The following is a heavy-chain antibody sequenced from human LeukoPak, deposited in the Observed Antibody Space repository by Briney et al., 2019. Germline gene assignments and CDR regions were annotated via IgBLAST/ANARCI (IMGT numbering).Heavy chain of an antibody. CDR3: AKDSAYSSSWYGGDY. J-gene: IGHJ4*02. CDR1: GFTFNTYS. CDR2: ISSSGSTI. D-gene: IGHD6-13*01. Sequence: GGSLRLSCAASGFTFNTYSMNWVRQAPGEGLEWVSYISSSGSTIYYADPVKGRFTISRDNAKNSLYLQMNSLRDEDTALYYCAKDSAYSSSWYGGDYWGQGTLVTVSS. V-gene: IGHV3-48*02.